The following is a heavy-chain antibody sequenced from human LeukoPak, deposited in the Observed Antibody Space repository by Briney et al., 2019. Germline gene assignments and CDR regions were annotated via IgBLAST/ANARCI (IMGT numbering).Heavy chain of an antibody. Sequence: QPGGSLRLSCAASGFTFSNYWMSWVRQAPGKGLEWVANIKQDGSEKYHVNSVKGRFTISRDNAKNSLYLQMNSLRAEDTAIYYCAREDDWNYEDYWGQGTLVTVSS. CDR1: GFTFSNYW. CDR3: AREDDWNYEDY. V-gene: IGHV3-7*01. CDR2: IKQDGSEK. D-gene: IGHD1-7*01. J-gene: IGHJ4*02.